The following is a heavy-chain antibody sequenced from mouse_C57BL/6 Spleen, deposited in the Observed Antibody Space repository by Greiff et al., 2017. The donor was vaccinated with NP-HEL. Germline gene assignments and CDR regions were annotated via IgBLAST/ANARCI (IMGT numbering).Heavy chain of an antibody. CDR2: ISSGSSTI. D-gene: IGHD2-3*01. CDR1: GFTFSDYG. Sequence: DVQLVESGGGLVKPGGSLKISCAASGFTFSDYGMHWVRQAPEKGLEWVAYISSGSSTIYYADTVKGRFTISRDNAKNTLFLQMTSLRSEDTAMYYCAILYDYAMDDWGQGTSVTVSS. V-gene: IGHV5-17*01. J-gene: IGHJ4*01. CDR3: AILYDYAMDD.